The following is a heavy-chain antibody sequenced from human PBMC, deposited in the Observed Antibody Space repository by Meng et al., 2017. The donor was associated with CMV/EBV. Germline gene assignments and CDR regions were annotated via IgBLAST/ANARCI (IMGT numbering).Heavy chain of an antibody. CDR3: ARERGSSTNWFDP. CDR2: INPIFGKG. Sequence: KGSAGTMSREAIGWVRQATGQGLEWMGGINPIFGKGDCAQKCRSRVTINKNESTSTAYMELSSLRSEETAVYYCARERGSSTNWFDPWGQGTLVTVSS. V-gene: IGHV1-69*05. D-gene: IGHD6-13*01. CDR1: AGTMSREA. J-gene: IGHJ5*02.